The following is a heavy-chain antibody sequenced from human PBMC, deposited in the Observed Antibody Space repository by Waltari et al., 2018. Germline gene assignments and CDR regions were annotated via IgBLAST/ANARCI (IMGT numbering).Heavy chain of an antibody. Sequence: TFSSYWMSWVRQAPGKGLEWVANIKQDGSEKYYVDSVKGRFTISRDNAKNSLYLQMNSLRAEDTAVYYCARTVPPPYSSGWYTTVGHDAFDIWGQGTMVTVSS. CDR3: ARTVPPPYSSGWYTTVGHDAFDI. CDR2: IKQDGSEK. J-gene: IGHJ3*02. D-gene: IGHD6-19*01. V-gene: IGHV3-7*01. CDR1: TFSSYW.